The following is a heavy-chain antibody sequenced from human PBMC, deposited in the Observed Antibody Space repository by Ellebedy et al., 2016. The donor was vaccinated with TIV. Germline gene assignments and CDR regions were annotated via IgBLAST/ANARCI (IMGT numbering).Heavy chain of an antibody. CDR2: IYYDGSKK. Sequence: GESLKISXAASGFSFRTYGMHCVRQAPGKGLEFVALIYYDGSKKYYGDSVKGRFSISRDNSKNTVYLQMSSLRTEDTGVYYCARGVPGSFENAFDLWGRGTMVTVSS. V-gene: IGHV3-33*01. D-gene: IGHD3-10*01. J-gene: IGHJ3*01. CDR3: ARGVPGSFENAFDL. CDR1: GFSFRTYG.